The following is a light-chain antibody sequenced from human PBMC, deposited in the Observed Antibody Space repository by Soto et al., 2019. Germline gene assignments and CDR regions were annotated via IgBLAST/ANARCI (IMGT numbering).Light chain of an antibody. V-gene: IGKV3-15*01. J-gene: IGKJ5*01. CDR1: QSVSSH. Sequence: EIVTTPSPATLSVAPVEVSTVSCRASQSVSSHLAWYQHKPGQAPRLLFYDASTRATGIPARFSGSGPGTEFTLTISSLQSEDFEIYYCQKYNNWPITFGQGKQREIK. CDR3: QKYNNWPIT. CDR2: DAS.